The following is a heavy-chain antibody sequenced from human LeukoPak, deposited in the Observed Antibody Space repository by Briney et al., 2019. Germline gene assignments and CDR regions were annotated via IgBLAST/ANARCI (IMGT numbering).Heavy chain of an antibody. Sequence: SVKVSCKASGFTFSTSTVEWVRQARGQPLEWLGWIVGGSGRTVYAQKFHERITITRDTSTGTAYMELSSLRSEDTAVYYCAADPGHPHDLPSYWGQGTLVTVSS. CDR3: AADPGHPHDLPSY. CDR1: GFTFSTST. V-gene: IGHV1-58*01. D-gene: IGHD2-21*02. CDR2: IVGGSGRT. J-gene: IGHJ4*02.